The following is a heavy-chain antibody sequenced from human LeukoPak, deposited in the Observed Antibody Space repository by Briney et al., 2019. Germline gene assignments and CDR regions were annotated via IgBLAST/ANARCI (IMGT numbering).Heavy chain of an antibody. V-gene: IGHV3-23*01. CDR1: GFTFSSYV. D-gene: IGHD3-10*01. Sequence: PGGSLRLSCAASGFTFSSYVMSWVRQAPGKGLEWVSAISGSGGNTYSADSVKGRFIISRDNSKSTLYLQMNSLSAEDTAIYYCAMWPYGSGSYWEGIDYWGQGNLVTVSS. CDR3: AMWPYGSGSYWEGIDY. CDR2: ISGSGGNT. J-gene: IGHJ4*02.